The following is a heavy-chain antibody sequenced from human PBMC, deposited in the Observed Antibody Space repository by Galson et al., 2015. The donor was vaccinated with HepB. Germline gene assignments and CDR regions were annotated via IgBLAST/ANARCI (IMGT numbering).Heavy chain of an antibody. J-gene: IGHJ4*02. CDR1: GFSLSTSGMC. CDR2: IDWDDDK. D-gene: IGHD3-10*01. Sequence: GFSLSTSGMCVSWIRQPPGKALEWLARIDWDDDKYYSTSLKTRLTISKDTSKNQVVLTMTNMDPVDTATYYCARMRFGELPIAIDYWGQGTLVTVSS. V-gene: IGHV2-70*11. CDR3: ARMRFGELPIAIDY.